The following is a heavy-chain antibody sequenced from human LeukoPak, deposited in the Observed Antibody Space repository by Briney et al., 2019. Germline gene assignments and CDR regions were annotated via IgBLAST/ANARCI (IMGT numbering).Heavy chain of an antibody. CDR2: ISTSSSSSYI. Sequence: GGSLRLSCVVSGFTFSSYHMNWVRQAPGKGLEWVSSISTSSSSSYIYYADSVKGRFTISRDNSKNTLYLQMNSLRAEDTAVYYCAKTFNREYSGNDRDYWGQGTLVTVSS. V-gene: IGHV3-21*01. D-gene: IGHD5-12*01. J-gene: IGHJ4*02. CDR1: GFTFSSYH. CDR3: AKTFNREYSGNDRDY.